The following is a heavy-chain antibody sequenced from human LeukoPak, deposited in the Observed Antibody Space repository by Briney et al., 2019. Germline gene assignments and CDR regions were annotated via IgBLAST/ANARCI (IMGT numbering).Heavy chain of an antibody. Sequence: GASVKASCKASGRTFSSYAIGWVRQAPGQGLEWMGGIIPIFGTVNYEQKFQGRVTITADESTSTAYMELSSLRSQDTGVYYCARVSDSSGWSSDYWGQGTLVTVSS. CDR3: ARVSDSSGWSSDY. CDR2: IIPIFGTV. D-gene: IGHD6-19*01. J-gene: IGHJ4*02. V-gene: IGHV1-69*13. CDR1: GRTFSSYA.